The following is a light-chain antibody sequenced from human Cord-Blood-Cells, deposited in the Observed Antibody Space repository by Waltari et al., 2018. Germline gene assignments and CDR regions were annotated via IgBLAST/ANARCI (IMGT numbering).Light chain of an antibody. V-gene: IGKV3-15*01. CDR3: QQYNNWPRLT. Sequence: EIVMPQSPATLSVSPGVRATLSCRASQSGSSNLAWYQQKPGQAPRLLIYGASTRATGIPARFSGSRSGTECTLTISSLQSEDFAVYYCQQYNNWPRLTFGQGTKLEIK. CDR1: QSGSSN. CDR2: GAS. J-gene: IGKJ2*01.